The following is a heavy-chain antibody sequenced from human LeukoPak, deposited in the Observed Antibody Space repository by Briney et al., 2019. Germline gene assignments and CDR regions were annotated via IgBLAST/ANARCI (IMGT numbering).Heavy chain of an antibody. CDR3: ARGRSGYPDY. J-gene: IGHJ4*02. CDR1: GYTFTLYD. D-gene: IGHD3-22*01. CDR2: MNPKSGKT. Sequence: GASVKVSCKASGYTFTLYDFNCVRQSTGQGLEWMGWMNPKSGKTGYAQKFQGRVTMTWSSSMTTAYMELSSLRYEDTAVYYCARGRSGYPDYWGQGTLVTVSS. V-gene: IGHV1-8*01.